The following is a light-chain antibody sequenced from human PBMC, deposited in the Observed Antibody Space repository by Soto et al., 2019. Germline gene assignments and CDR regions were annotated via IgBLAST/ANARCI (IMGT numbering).Light chain of an antibody. J-gene: IGKJ1*01. CDR2: EAS. CDR1: QSLSNNF. V-gene: IGKV3-20*01. Sequence: EIVLTQSPGTLSFSPGERATLSCRASQSLSNNFLAWYQQKPGQAPRLLIYEASNRATGTPDRFSGSGSGTDFTLTISRLEPEDFAVYYCQQYSISPRAFGQGTKVEIK. CDR3: QQYSISPRA.